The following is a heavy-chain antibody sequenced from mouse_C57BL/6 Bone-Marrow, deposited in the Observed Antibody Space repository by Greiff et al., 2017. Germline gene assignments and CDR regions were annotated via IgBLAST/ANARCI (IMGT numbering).Heavy chain of an antibody. J-gene: IGHJ3*01. D-gene: IGHD2-4*01. V-gene: IGHV1-81*01. CDR2: IYPSSGNT. CDR3: ARVNDYDVGFGC. CDR1: GYTFTSYC. Sequence: QVQLQQPGAELVRPGASVKMSCKASGYTFTSYCISWVKQRTGQGLEWIGDIYPSSGNTYYNEKFKGKATLTVDKSSSTAYMQLRSLTSEDSAVYFCARVNDYDVGFGCWGQGTLVTVA.